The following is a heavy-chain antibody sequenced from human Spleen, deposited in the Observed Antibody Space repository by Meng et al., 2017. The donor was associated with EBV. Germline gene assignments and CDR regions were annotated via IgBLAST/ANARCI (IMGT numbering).Heavy chain of an antibody. CDR2: INPSAATT. V-gene: IGHV1-46*01. J-gene: IGHJ4*02. D-gene: IGHD1-26*01. Sequence: QVHLVQSGAEIHKPGAYVKASCKASGYTFTSHFIHWVRQAPGQGPERMGIINPSAATTRYAQKFEARVSMTRDTSSTTVYMELTSLTSKDTAVYYCARDFSGTYPSLVDFWGQGTLVTVSS. CDR1: GYTFTSHF. CDR3: ARDFSGTYPSLVDF.